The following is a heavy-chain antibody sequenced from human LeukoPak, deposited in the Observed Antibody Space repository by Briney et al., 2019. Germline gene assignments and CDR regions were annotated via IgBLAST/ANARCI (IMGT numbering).Heavy chain of an antibody. CDR3: ARVRGDSDYHGSGSYYPYYFDY. V-gene: IGHV4-34*01. CDR1: GGSFSGYY. Sequence: SETLSLTCAVYGGSFSGYYWSWIRQPPGKGLEWIGEINHSGSTNYNPSLKSRVTISVDTSKNQFSLKLSSVTAADTAVYYCARVRGDSDYHGSGSYYPYYFDYWGQGTLVTVSS. D-gene: IGHD3-10*01. CDR2: INHSGST. J-gene: IGHJ4*02.